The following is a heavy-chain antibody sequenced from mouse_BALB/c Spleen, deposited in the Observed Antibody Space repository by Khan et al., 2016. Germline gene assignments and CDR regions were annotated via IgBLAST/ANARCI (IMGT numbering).Heavy chain of an antibody. CDR1: GYSITSDYA. D-gene: IGHD1-2*01. Sequence: EVQLQESGPGLVKPSQSLSLTCTVTGYSITSDYAWNWIRQFPGNKLEWMGYISYSGSTSYNPSLKSRISITRDTSKNQFFLQLNSVTTEDTATYYCARDYGYYWGQRTTLTVSS. V-gene: IGHV3-2*02. J-gene: IGHJ2*01. CDR3: ARDYGYY. CDR2: ISYSGST.